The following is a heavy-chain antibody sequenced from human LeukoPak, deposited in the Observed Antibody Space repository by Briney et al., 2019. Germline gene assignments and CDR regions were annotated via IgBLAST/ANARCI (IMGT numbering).Heavy chain of an antibody. D-gene: IGHD3-10*01. Sequence: PGGSLRLSCVDSGFTFTNAWMSWVRQAPGKGLEWIGRIKSKTDGETTNYAEPVRGRFTISRDDSKSAVYLQMNSLKIEDTAVYYCATDLGTYYHGSQRLIPIDYWGQGTLVTVSS. CDR3: ATDLGTYYHGSQRLIPIDY. V-gene: IGHV3-15*01. CDR2: IKSKTDGETT. J-gene: IGHJ4*02. CDR1: GFTFTNAW.